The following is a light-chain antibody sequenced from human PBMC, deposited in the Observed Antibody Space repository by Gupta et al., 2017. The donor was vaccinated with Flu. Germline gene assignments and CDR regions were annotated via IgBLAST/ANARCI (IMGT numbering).Light chain of an antibody. CDR3: QQYGRSPLWS. CDR2: GSS. J-gene: IGKJ3*01. CDR1: ETVSSKY. Sequence: VLTQSPDALSLSPGRSATLSCSANETVSSKYFAWYHQRSGQAPRLLIFGSSKRAFGIPDRFSGGGSGTHFTLIVNKLEPGDSGVYFCQQYGRSPLWSFGLGTRLEI. V-gene: IGKV3-20*01.